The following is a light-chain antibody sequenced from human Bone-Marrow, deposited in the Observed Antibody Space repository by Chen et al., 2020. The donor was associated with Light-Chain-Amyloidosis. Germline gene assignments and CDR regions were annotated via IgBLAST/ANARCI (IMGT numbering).Light chain of an antibody. Sequence: SYELTQPPSVPVSPGQTARITCSGDDLPTKYAYWYQQKPGQAPVLVIHRDTERPSGISERFSGSSSGTTATLTISGVQAEDEADYHCQSADSSGTYEGIFGGGTKLTVL. J-gene: IGLJ2*01. V-gene: IGLV3-25*03. CDR1: DLPTKY. CDR2: RDT. CDR3: QSADSSGTYEGI.